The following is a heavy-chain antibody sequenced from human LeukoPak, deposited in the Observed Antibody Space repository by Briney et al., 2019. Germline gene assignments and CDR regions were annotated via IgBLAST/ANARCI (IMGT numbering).Heavy chain of an antibody. CDR2: ISGSGDST. CDR3: ARESSSWYYDY. CDR1: GFTFSSYS. V-gene: IGHV3-23*01. J-gene: IGHJ4*02. Sequence: PGGSLRLSCAASGFTFSSYSMNWVRQAPGKGPEWVSAISGSGDSTYYADSVKGRFTISRDNSKNTLYLQMNSLRADDTAVYYCARESSSWYYDYWGQGTLVTVSS. D-gene: IGHD6-13*01.